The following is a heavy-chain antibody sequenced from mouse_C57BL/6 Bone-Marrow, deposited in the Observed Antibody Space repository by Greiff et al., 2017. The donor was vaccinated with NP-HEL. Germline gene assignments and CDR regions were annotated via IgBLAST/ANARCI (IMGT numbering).Heavy chain of an antibody. CDR1: GFTFSDYG. J-gene: IGHJ3*01. Sequence: EVQLQQSGGGLVKPGGSLKLSCAASGFTFSDYGMHWVRQAPGHGLEWVAYIRSGSSTIYYADTVKGRCTIARDNAKNTLFLQVTSLRAEDTAMYYCARITGTGAYWGQGTLVTVSA. D-gene: IGHD4-1*01. CDR2: IRSGSSTI. V-gene: IGHV5-17*01. CDR3: ARITGTGAY.